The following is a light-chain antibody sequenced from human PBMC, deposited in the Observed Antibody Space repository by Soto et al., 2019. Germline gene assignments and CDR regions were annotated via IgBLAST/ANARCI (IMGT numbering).Light chain of an antibody. CDR2: WAS. V-gene: IGKV4-1*01. CDR3: HHDSSIPFT. J-gene: IGKJ3*01. CDR1: QSVLYSPSNKNY. Sequence: DIVMTQSPDSLAVSLGERATINCKSSQSVLYSPSNKNYLAWYQQKPGQPPKLLIYWASTRESEVPDRFSDSGSGTAFTLTVNSPPPTHEGVYYYHHDSSIPFTFGAGTKVVIK.